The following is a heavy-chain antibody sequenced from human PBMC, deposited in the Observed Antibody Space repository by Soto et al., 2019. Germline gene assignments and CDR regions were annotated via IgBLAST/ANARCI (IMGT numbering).Heavy chain of an antibody. CDR1: GFTFSSYA. V-gene: IGHV3-23*01. CDR2: ISGSGGGT. Sequence: EVQLLESGGGLVQPGGSLRLSCAASGFTFSSYAMNWVRQAPGKGLEWVSTISGSGGGTYYADSVKGHFTIARDNSKNTLYLQMNSLRAEDTAVYYCAKGTVVRGVLFDYWGQGTLVTVSS. D-gene: IGHD3-10*01. J-gene: IGHJ4*02. CDR3: AKGTVVRGVLFDY.